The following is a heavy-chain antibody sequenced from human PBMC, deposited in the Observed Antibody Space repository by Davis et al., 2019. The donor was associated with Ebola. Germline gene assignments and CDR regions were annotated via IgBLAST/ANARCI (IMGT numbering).Heavy chain of an antibody. Sequence: GESLKISCAASGFTFSSYDMHWVRQATGTGLAWVSAIGTAGDTYYPGSVKGRFTISRENAKNSLYLQMNSLRAEDTAVYYCARGSTIFGVVILEWSDAFDIWGQGTMVTVSS. D-gene: IGHD3-3*01. CDR1: GFTFSSYD. V-gene: IGHV3-13*01. CDR2: IGTAGDT. J-gene: IGHJ3*02. CDR3: ARGSTIFGVVILEWSDAFDI.